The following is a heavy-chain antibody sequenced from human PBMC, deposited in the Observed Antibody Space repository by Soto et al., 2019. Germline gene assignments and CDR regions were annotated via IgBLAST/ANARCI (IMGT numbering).Heavy chain of an antibody. CDR3: ARVGYSSGWYVGWFDP. Sequence: QVQLVQSGAEVKKPGASVKVSCKASGYTFTSYYMHXVRQAPGQGLEWMGIINPSGGSTSYAQKFQGRVTMTRDTSTSTVYMELSSLRSEDTAVYYCARVGYSSGWYVGWFDPWGQGTLVTVSS. CDR1: GYTFTSYY. D-gene: IGHD6-19*01. CDR2: INPSGGST. V-gene: IGHV1-46*01. J-gene: IGHJ5*02.